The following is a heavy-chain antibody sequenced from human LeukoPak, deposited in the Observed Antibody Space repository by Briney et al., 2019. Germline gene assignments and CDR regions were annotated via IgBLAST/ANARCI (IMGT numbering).Heavy chain of an antibody. V-gene: IGHV1-18*01. CDR1: GYTFTSYG. Sequence: GASVKVSCKASGYTFTSYGISWVRQAPGQGLEWMGWISAYNGNTNNAQKLQGRVTMTTDTSTSTAYMELRSLRSDDTAVYYCARRIRTTVTDNWFDPWGQGTLVTVSS. CDR2: ISAYNGNT. J-gene: IGHJ5*02. CDR3: ARRIRTTVTDNWFDP. D-gene: IGHD4-11*01.